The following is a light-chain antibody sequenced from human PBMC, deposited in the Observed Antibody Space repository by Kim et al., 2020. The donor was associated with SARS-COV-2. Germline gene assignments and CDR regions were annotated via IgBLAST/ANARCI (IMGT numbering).Light chain of an antibody. V-gene: IGLV3-1*01. Sequence: SVSPGQTASITCSGDELGDRYVCWYQQKPGQSPVLVIYKDRKRPSGIPERFSGSNSGNTATLTISGTQAMDEADYYCQAWDSSTVVFGGGTQLTVL. CDR1: ELGDRY. CDR3: QAWDSSTVV. CDR2: KDR. J-gene: IGLJ2*01.